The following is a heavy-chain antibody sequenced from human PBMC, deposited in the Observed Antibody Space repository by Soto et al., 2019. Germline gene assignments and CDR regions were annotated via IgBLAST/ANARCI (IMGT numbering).Heavy chain of an antibody. V-gene: IGHV5-51*01. D-gene: IGHD3-22*01. J-gene: IGHJ6*02. Sequence: PGESLKISCKGSGYSFTSYWIGWVRQMPGKGLEWMGIIYPGDSDTRYSPSFQGQVTISADKSISTAYLQWSSLKASDTAMYYCARRQYYDSSGYNIARGYGMDVWGQGTTVTVSS. CDR3: ARRQYYDSSGYNIARGYGMDV. CDR1: GYSFTSYW. CDR2: IYPGDSDT.